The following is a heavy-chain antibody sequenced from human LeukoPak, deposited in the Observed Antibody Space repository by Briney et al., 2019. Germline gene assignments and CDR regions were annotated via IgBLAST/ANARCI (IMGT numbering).Heavy chain of an antibody. J-gene: IGHJ4*02. CDR1: GGSISSYY. V-gene: IGHV4-59*01. CDR2: IYYSGST. D-gene: IGHD5-18*01. Sequence: SETLSLTCTVSGGSISSYYWSWIRQPPGKGLEWIGYIYYSGSTNYNPSLKSRVTISVYTSKNQFSLKLSSVTAADTAVYYCARSLRGYSYGPPFDYWGQGTLVTVSS. CDR3: ARSLRGYSYGPPFDY.